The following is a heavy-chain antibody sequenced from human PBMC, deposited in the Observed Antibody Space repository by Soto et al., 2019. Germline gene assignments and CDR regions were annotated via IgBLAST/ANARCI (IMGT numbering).Heavy chain of an antibody. D-gene: IGHD5-12*01. CDR1: GFTFSSYS. CDR3: ARGLGGGYKLGY. J-gene: IGHJ4*02. Sequence: PGGSLRLSCAASGFTFSSYSMNWVRQAPGKGLEWVSSISSSSSYIYYADSVKGRFTISRDNAKNSLYLQMNSLRAEDTAVYYCARGLGGGYKLGYWGQGXLVTVSS. CDR2: ISSSSSYI. V-gene: IGHV3-21*01.